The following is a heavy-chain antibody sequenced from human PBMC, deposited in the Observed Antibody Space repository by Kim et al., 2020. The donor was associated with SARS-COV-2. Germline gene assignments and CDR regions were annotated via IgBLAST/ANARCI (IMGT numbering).Heavy chain of an antibody. J-gene: IGHJ6*02. CDR1: GYTFTSYG. CDR2: ISAYNGNT. CDR3: ARVGATLANWGPPSYYYYYGMDV. Sequence: ASVKVSCKASGYTFTSYGISWVRQAPGQGLEWMGWISAYNGNTNYAQKLQGRVTMTTDTSTSTAYMELRSLRSDDTAVYYCARVGATLANWGPPSYYYYYGMDVWGQGTTVTVSS. D-gene: IGHD7-27*01. V-gene: IGHV1-18*04.